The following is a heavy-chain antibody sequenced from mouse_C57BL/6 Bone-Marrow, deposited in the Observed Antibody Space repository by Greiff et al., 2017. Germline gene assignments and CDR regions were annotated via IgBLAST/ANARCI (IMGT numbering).Heavy chain of an antibody. J-gene: IGHJ2*01. CDR2: ISSGGSST. Sequence: EVHLVESGGDLVKPGGSLKLSCAASGFTFSSYGMSWVRQTPDKRLEWVATISSGGSSTYYPDSVKGRFTISRDNAKNTLYLQMSSLKSEDTAMYYFARAVDYWGQGTTLTVSS. CDR3: ARAVDY. V-gene: IGHV5-6*01. CDR1: GFTFSSYG.